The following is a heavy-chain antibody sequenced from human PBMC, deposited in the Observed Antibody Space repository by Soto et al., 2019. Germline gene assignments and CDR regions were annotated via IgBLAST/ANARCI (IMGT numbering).Heavy chain of an antibody. V-gene: IGHV1-18*01. CDR3: ARAADRFDVVWGRNDALDI. CDR2: SRADHSHP. Sequence: HVQLLQSGPEVKNPGASVKVSCRALGYRFTEFGISWVRQAPGQGVEWGGGSRADHSHPNYAKRLQGSVNVTTDTSSNTAYMELTSLTSADTAVYYCARAADRFDVVWGRNDALDIWGQGTLVFVSS. D-gene: IGHD3-16*01. J-gene: IGHJ3*02. CDR1: GYRFTEFG.